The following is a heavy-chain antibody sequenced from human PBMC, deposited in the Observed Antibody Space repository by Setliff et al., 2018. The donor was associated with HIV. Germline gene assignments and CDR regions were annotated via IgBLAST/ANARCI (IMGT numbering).Heavy chain of an antibody. J-gene: IGHJ3*01. Sequence: SETLSLTCTVSGVSITSHYWNWIRQSPGKGLEWIGFGHHSGHTRQNPSLASXXXISVDMSKNQFSLKLNSLSAADTAVYYCARWESAQKAFNPWGHGTMVTVSS. CDR3: ARWESAQKAFNP. V-gene: IGHV4-4*09. CDR1: GVSITSHY. CDR2: GHHSGHT. D-gene: IGHD1-26*01.